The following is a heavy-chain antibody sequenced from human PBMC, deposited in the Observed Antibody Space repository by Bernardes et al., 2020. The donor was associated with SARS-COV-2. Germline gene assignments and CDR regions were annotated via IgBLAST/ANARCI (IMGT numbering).Heavy chain of an antibody. Sequence: GGSLRLSCEASGFTFSSYLFSWFRQAPGKGLEWVSSISGAGYYIYYGDSVRGRFTTSRDNTRKSVFLQMESLRADDTAVYYCARDVGGTDWRFGFDVWGQGTTVTVSS. J-gene: IGHJ6*02. CDR3: ARDVGGTDWRFGFDV. V-gene: IGHV3-21*01. D-gene: IGHD3-9*01. CDR2: ISGAGYYI. CDR1: GFTFSSYL.